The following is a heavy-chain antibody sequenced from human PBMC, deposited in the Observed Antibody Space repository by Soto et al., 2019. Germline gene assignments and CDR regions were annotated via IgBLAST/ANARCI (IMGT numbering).Heavy chain of an antibody. D-gene: IGHD2-8*01. J-gene: IGHJ6*02. CDR2: IYYSGST. CDR3: ARDLANDGMDV. V-gene: IGHV4-59*01. CDR1: GGSISSYY. Sequence: SETLSLTCTVSGGSISSYYWSWIRQPPGNGLEWIGYIYYSGSTNYNPSLKSRVTISVDTSKNQFSLKLSSVTAADTAVYYCARDLANDGMDVWGQGTTVTVSS.